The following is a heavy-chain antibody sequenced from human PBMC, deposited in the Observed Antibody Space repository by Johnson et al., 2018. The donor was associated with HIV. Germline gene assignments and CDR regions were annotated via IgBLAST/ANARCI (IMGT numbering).Heavy chain of an antibody. CDR2: ISFDGSNE. V-gene: IGHV3-30*04. CDR1: GFTFSAFG. CDR3: ANNLQQLATKDAFDI. J-gene: IGHJ3*02. Sequence: QVQLVESGGGVVQPGRSLRLSCAGSGFTFSAFGLHWVRQAPGKGLEWVAVISFDGSNEYYTDSVKGRFTISRDNSKNTLYLQMNSLRAEDTAVYYCANNLQQLATKDAFDIWGQGTMVTVSS. D-gene: IGHD6-13*01.